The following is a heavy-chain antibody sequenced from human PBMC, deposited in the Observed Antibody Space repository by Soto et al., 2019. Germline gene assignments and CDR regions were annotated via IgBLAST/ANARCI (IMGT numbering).Heavy chain of an antibody. CDR3: AKGLFIRTRAAAGSIHFWY. CDR1: GFTFTSYA. D-gene: IGHD3-10*01. Sequence: RRLYCAASGFTFTSYAMSWLRQAPGMGLEWVAAIGGTDGKTYYADSVKGRFTISRDNSENTLYLQMSRLRAEDTAVYFCAKGLFIRTRAAAGSIHFWY. J-gene: IGHJ2*01. CDR2: IGGTDGKT. V-gene: IGHV3-23*01.